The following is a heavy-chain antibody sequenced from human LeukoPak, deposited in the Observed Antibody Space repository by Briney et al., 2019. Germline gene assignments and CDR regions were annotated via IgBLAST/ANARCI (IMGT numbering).Heavy chain of an antibody. J-gene: IGHJ4*02. Sequence: GGSLRLSCAASGFTFSSYGMSWVRQAPGKGLEWVSAISGSGDITYYADSVKGRFTISRDNSKNTLYLEVISLTAEDTAVYYCAKDDAWLRFGEWSQGTLVTVSS. CDR3: AKDDAWLRFGE. CDR2: ISGSGDIT. D-gene: IGHD3-10*01. CDR1: GFTFSSYG. V-gene: IGHV3-23*01.